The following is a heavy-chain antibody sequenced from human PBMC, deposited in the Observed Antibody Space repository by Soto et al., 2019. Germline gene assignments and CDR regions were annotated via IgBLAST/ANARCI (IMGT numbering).Heavy chain of an antibody. CDR1: GFTFSNYG. D-gene: IGHD3-22*01. Sequence: GGFLRLSCAASGFTFSNYGMHWVRQAPGKGLEWVAVIWFDGSNKYYADSVKGRFTISRDNSKNTLYLQMNSLRAEDTAVYYCASEYYYDSRGYYEYYFDNWGQGTLVTVSS. V-gene: IGHV3-33*01. J-gene: IGHJ4*02. CDR2: IWFDGSNK. CDR3: ASEYYYDSRGYYEYYFDN.